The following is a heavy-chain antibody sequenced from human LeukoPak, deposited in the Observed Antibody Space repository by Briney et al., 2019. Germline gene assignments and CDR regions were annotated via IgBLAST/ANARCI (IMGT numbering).Heavy chain of an antibody. CDR2: TTPDGSAE. CDR1: GFTFRNYW. Sequence: GGSLRLSCAASGFTFRNYWMGWVRQAPGKGLEWVANTTPDGSAEYYADSVRGRFTTSRDNANNLLYLQMNRLRAEDTAVYYCARVLLGATTINYYYYYMDVWGKGTTVTVSS. D-gene: IGHD1-26*01. V-gene: IGHV3-7*01. CDR3: ARVLLGATTINYYYYYMDV. J-gene: IGHJ6*03.